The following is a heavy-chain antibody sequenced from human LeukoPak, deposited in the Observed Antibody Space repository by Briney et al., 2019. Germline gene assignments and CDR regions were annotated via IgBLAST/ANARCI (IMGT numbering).Heavy chain of an antibody. CDR2: ISHGGST. D-gene: IGHD6-6*01. Sequence: SETLSLTCAVYGGSFSDYYWSWIRQSPGKGLEWIGEISHGGSTNYNPSLKSRVTISVDTSKNQFSLKLSSVTAADTAVYYCARSSIAARGYWFDPWGQGTLVAVSS. J-gene: IGHJ5*02. V-gene: IGHV4-34*01. CDR3: ARSSIAARGYWFDP. CDR1: GGSFSDYY.